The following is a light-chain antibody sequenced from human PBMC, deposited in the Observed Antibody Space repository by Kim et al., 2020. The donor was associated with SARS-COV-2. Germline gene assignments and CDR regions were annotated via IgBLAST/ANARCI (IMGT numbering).Light chain of an antibody. Sequence: QSALTQPASVSGSPGQSITISCTGTSSEVGGYNYVSWYQQHPGKAPKLMIYDVTKRPAGVSNRFSGSKSGNTASLTISALQTEDEADYYCSSYARSSTPWVFGGGTQLTVL. V-gene: IGLV2-14*01. CDR3: SSYARSSTPWV. J-gene: IGLJ3*02. CDR2: DVT. CDR1: SSEVGGYNY.